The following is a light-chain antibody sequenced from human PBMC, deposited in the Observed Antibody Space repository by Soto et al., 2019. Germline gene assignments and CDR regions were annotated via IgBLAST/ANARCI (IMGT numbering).Light chain of an antibody. CDR3: QHYGDSPWT. CDR2: DAS. V-gene: IGKV3-20*01. J-gene: IGKJ1*01. Sequence: EIVLTQSPAALSLSPGDRATLSCRASQNVDESLAWYQQKPGQAPRLLIYDASTRATGIPDRFSGSGTGTDFTLTISRLEPEDFAVYFCQHYGDSPWTFGQGTKVEIK. CDR1: QNVDES.